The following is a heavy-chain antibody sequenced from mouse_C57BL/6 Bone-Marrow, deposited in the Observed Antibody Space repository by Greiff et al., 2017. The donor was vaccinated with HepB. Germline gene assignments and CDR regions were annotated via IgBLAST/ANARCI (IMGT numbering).Heavy chain of an antibody. CDR3: YYYGSSYDC. CDR1: GFNIKDDY. D-gene: IGHD1-1*01. V-gene: IGHV14-4*01. J-gene: IGHJ2*01. CDR2: IDPENGDT. Sequence: VQLQQSGAELVRPGASVKLSCTASGFNIKDDYMHWVKQRPEQGLEWIGWIDPENGDTEYASKFQGKATITADTSSNTAYLQLSSLTSEDTAVYYCYYYGSSYDCWGQGTTLTVSS.